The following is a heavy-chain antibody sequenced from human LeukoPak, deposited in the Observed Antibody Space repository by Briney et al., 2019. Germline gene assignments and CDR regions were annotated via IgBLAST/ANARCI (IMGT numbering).Heavy chain of an antibody. V-gene: IGHV3-33*06. CDR3: AKGTSYDFWSGYYYFDY. J-gene: IGHJ4*02. D-gene: IGHD3-3*01. CDR1: GFTFSSYG. CDR2: IWYDGSNK. Sequence: GGSLRLSCAASGFTFSSYGMHWVRQAPGKGLEWVAVIWYDGSNKYYADSVKGRFTISRDNSKNTLYLQMNSLRAEDTAVYYCAKGTSYDFWSGYYYFDYWGQGTLVTVSS.